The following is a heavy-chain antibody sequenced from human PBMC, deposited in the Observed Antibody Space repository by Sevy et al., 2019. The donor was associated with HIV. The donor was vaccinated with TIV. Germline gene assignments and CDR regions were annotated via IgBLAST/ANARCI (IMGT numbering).Heavy chain of an antibody. V-gene: IGHV3-74*01. CDR3: ARAPKYDFWSGYDPGLDGY. CDR2: INSDGSST. CDR1: GFTFSSYW. J-gene: IGHJ4*02. D-gene: IGHD3-3*01. Sequence: GGSLRLSCAASGFTFSSYWMHWVRQAPGKGLVWVSRINSDGSSTSYADSVKGRFTISRDNAKNTLYLQMNSLRAEDTAVDYCARAPKYDFWSGYDPGLDGYWGQGTLVTVSS.